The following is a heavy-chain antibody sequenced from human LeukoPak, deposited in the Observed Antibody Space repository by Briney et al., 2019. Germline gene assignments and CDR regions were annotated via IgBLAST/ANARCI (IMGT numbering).Heavy chain of an antibody. D-gene: IGHD6-19*01. V-gene: IGHV3-23*01. CDR1: GFTFSTYA. J-gene: IGHJ4*02. Sequence: PGGSLRLSCAASGFTFSTYAVSWVRQAPGKGLEWVSTIGGSGGGTYYAESVKGRFIISRDTSKNTLFLQMNSLRAEDTALYYCARNDFGSGWLGDYWGQGTLVTVFS. CDR3: ARNDFGSGWLGDY. CDR2: IGGSGGGT.